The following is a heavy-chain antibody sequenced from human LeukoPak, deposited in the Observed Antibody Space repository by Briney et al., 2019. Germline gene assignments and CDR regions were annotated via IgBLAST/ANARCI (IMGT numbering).Heavy chain of an antibody. J-gene: IGHJ4*02. V-gene: IGHV1-2*02. Sequence: ASVKVSCKASGYTFAAYTMHWVRQAPGQGLEWMGWINPNNGRTSYAQTFQGRVTMTTDTSISTAYMQLSRLSSDDTAVYYCARDMNLTVVADYWAQGTLVTVSS. D-gene: IGHD3-22*01. CDR2: INPNNGRT. CDR3: ARDMNLTVVADY. CDR1: GYTFAAYT.